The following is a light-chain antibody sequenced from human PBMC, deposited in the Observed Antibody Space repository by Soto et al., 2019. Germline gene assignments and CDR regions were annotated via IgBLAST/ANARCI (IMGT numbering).Light chain of an antibody. V-gene: IGLV2-14*01. CDR3: SSYTSSSTHVV. Sequence: QSALTQPASVSGSPGQSITISCTGTSSDVGAYSYVSWYQQHPGKAPQLMIYEVSNRPSGVSNRFSGSKSGNTASLTISGLQAEDEADYYCSSYTSSSTHVVFGGGTKLTVL. J-gene: IGLJ2*01. CDR1: SSDVGAYSY. CDR2: EVS.